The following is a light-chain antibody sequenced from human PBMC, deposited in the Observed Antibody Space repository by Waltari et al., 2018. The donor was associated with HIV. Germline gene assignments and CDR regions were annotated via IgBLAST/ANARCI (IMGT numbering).Light chain of an antibody. CDR3: QSYDSSLSALYV. CDR2: GIS. J-gene: IGLJ1*01. V-gene: IGLV1-40*01. Sequence: QSVLTQPPSVSGAPGQRVTISCTGSSSNIGAGYAVHWYQQLPGTAPKPRILGISNPPSGVPDRFSGSKSGPAAYLAITALQAEDGADYYCQSYDSSLSALYVFVTGTKVTVL. CDR1: SSNIGAGYA.